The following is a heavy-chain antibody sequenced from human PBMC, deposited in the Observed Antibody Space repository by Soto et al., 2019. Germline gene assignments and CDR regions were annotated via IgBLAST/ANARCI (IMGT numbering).Heavy chain of an antibody. Sequence: EVQLLESGGGLVQPGGSLRLSCTASGFTFSNYAMSWVRQPPGKGLEWVSSISGGGGNTYYADSVKGRFTISRDNSKNTLFLQMNSLRVEDTALYYCAKKDGTDGYYDAFDIWGRGTMVTVSS. V-gene: IGHV3-23*01. CDR1: GFTFSNYA. CDR2: ISGGGGNT. J-gene: IGHJ3*02. CDR3: AKKDGTDGYYDAFDI. D-gene: IGHD3-22*01.